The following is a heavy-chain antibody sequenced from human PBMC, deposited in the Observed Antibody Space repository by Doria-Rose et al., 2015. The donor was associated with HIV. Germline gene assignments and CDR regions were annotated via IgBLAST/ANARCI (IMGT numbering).Heavy chain of an antibody. CDR2: IFSDDER. D-gene: IGHD6-13*01. CDR3: ARIKSSRWYHKYSFDF. Sequence: SGPVLVKPTETLTLTCTVSGVSLSSPGMGVSWIRQPPGKALEWLANIFSDDERSYKTSLKSRLTISRGTSNSQVVLPMTDMDRVDTATYYCARIKSSRWYHKYSFDFWGQGTLVIGSA. CDR1: GVSLSSPGMG. V-gene: IGHV2-26*01. J-gene: IGHJ4*02.